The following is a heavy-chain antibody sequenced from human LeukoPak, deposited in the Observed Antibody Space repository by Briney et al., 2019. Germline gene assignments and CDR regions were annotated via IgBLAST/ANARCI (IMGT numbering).Heavy chain of an antibody. D-gene: IGHD5-12*01. CDR3: ASGNYFED. V-gene: IGHV3-23*01. CDR2: ITGSGERT. CDR1: QFKLNNYG. Sequence: GGSLRLSRATSQFKLNNYGMTWVRQAPGKGLEWVSSITGSGERTQYADSVQGRVTISRDNAKNSLYLQMNSLRAEDMAVYFCASGNYFEDWGPGTLVAASS. J-gene: IGHJ4*02.